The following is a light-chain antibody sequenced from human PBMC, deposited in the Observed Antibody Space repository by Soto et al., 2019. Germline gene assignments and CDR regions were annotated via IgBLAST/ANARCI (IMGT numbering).Light chain of an antibody. J-gene: IGKJ5*01. V-gene: IGKV3-20*01. Sequence: EIVLTQSPGTLSLSPGERATLSCRASQRVSSSYLAWYQQKPGQAPRLLIYDASSRATGLPDRFSGGGSGTDFTLTISRLGPEDFAVYYCQQYGSSPITFGQGTRLENK. CDR1: QRVSSSY. CDR2: DAS. CDR3: QQYGSSPIT.